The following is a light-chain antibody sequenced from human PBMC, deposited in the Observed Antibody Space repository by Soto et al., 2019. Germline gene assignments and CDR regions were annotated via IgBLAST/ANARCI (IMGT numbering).Light chain of an antibody. CDR3: LQDYNYPRT. J-gene: IGKJ1*01. V-gene: IGKV1-6*01. Sequence: IQMTQSPSSLSASVLDRVTITCRASQSISSYLNWYQQKPGKAPKLLIYAASSLQSGVPSRFSGSGSGTDFTLTISSLQPEDFATYYCLQDYNYPRTFGQGTKVDIK. CDR1: QSISSY. CDR2: AAS.